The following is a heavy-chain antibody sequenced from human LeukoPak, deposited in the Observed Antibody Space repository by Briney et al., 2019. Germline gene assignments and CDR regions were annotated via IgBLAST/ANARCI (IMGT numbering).Heavy chain of an antibody. J-gene: IGHJ3*02. D-gene: IGHD1-26*01. Sequence: GRSLRLSCAASGFTFSSYGMHWVRQAPGKGLEWVAVISYDGSNKYYADSVKGRFTISRDNSKNTLYLQMNSLRAGDTAVYYCAKAKIVKGAFDIWGQGTMVTVSS. CDR1: GFTFSSYG. V-gene: IGHV3-30*18. CDR2: ISYDGSNK. CDR3: AKAKIVKGAFDI.